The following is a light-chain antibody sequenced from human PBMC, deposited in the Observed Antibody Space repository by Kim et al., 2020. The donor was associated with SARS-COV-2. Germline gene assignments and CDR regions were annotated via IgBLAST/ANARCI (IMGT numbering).Light chain of an antibody. Sequence: QSSTISCTGISSDIGNYNLVSWYQQYPGKAPKLIIYAVSERPSGVSNRFSGSKSGNTASLTISGLQAEDEAHYSCCSYAGTTAHVVFGGGTQLTVL. CDR3: CSYAGTTAHVV. CDR2: AVS. CDR1: SSDIGNYNL. J-gene: IGLJ2*01. V-gene: IGLV2-23*02.